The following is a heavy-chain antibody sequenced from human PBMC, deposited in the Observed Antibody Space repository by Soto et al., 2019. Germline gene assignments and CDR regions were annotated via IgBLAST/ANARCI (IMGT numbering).Heavy chain of an antibody. D-gene: IGHD6-13*01. CDR2: ITSSSYI. Sequence: GGSLRLSCATSGFTFSDYKMNWVRQAPGKGLEWVSSITSSSYIYYADSVKGRFTISRDNAKNSLYLQMHSLRAEDTAVYYCARELAAAGSFDYWGQGTLVTVSS. CDR1: GFTFSDYK. J-gene: IGHJ4*02. CDR3: ARELAAAGSFDY. V-gene: IGHV3-21*01.